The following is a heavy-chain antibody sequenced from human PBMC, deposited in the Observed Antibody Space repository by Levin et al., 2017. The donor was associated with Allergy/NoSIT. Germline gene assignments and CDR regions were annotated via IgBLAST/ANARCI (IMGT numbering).Heavy chain of an antibody. CDR1: GYTFTSYG. V-gene: IGHV1-18*01. CDR3: ARVLGEYYSSRYFDY. Sequence: ASVKVSCKASGYTFTSYGISWVRQAPGQGLEWMGWISAYNGNTNYAQKLQGRVTMTTDTSTSTAYMELRSLRSDDTAVYYCARVLGEYYSSRYFDYWGQGTLVTVSS. J-gene: IGHJ4*02. CDR2: ISAYNGNT. D-gene: IGHD2-15*01.